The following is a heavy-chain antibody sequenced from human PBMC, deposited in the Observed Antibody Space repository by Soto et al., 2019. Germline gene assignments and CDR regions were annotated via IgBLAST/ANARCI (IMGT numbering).Heavy chain of an antibody. CDR1: GGFVSSGSYY. Sequence: QVQLQQWGAGLLKPSETLSLTCAVYGGFVSSGSYYWSWIRQPPGKGLEWIGEMSHSGGTHFNPSRKNRATISVDTSKNQFSLKMSSVTAAVTALYYCARVERGTATTVVDAFDIWGPGTMVTVSS. J-gene: IGHJ3*02. D-gene: IGHD1-1*01. CDR3: ARVERGTATTVVDAFDI. CDR2: MSHSGGT. V-gene: IGHV4-34*01.